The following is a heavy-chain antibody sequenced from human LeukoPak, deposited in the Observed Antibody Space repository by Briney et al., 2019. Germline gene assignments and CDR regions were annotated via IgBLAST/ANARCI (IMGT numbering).Heavy chain of an antibody. CDR1: GFTFSSYW. CDR3: AKSKGYYFDY. J-gene: IGHJ4*02. Sequence: GGSLRLSCAASGFTFSSYWMSWVRQAPGKGLEWVAFIRYDGSNKYYADSVKGRFTISRDNSKNTLYLQMNSLRAEDTAVYYCAKSKGYYFDYWGQGTLVTVSS. CDR2: IRYDGSNK. D-gene: IGHD4-11*01. V-gene: IGHV3-30*02.